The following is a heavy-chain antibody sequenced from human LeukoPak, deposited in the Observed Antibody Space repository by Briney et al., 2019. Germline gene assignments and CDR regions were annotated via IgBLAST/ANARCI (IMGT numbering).Heavy chain of an antibody. J-gene: IGHJ4*02. CDR2: INPNSGGT. D-gene: IGHD2-2*01. Sequence: GASVKASCKASGYTFTGYYMHWVRQAPGQGLEWMGWINPNSGGTNYAQKFQGRVTMTRDTPISTAYKELSRLRSDDTAVYYCARYDLVVPAAIDYWGQGTLVTVSS. V-gene: IGHV1-2*02. CDR3: ARYDLVVPAAIDY. CDR1: GYTFTGYY.